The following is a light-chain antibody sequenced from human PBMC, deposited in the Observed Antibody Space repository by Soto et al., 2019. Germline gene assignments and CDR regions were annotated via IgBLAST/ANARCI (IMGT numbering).Light chain of an antibody. J-gene: IGKJ1*01. Sequence: DIQMTQSPSTLSXXXXXXXTXXXXASQTISSWLAWYQQKPGKAPKLLIYKASTLKSGVPSRFSGSGSGTEFTLTISSLQPDDFATYYCQQYNSYSWTFGQGTKVDIK. CDR3: QQYNSYSWT. CDR1: QTISSW. V-gene: IGKV1-5*03. CDR2: KAS.